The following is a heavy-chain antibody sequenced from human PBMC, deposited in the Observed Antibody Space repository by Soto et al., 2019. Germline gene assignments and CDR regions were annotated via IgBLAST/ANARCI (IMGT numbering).Heavy chain of an antibody. Sequence: SETLSLTCAVSGGSISSGDYYWSWIRQPPGKGLEWIGYIYYSGSTYYNPSLKSRVTISVDTSKNQFSLKLSSVTAADTAVYYCARVGGAQYYFDYWGQGTLVTVSS. V-gene: IGHV4-30-4*01. CDR2: IYYSGST. CDR1: GGSISSGDYY. D-gene: IGHD3-16*01. J-gene: IGHJ4*02. CDR3: ARVGGAQYYFDY.